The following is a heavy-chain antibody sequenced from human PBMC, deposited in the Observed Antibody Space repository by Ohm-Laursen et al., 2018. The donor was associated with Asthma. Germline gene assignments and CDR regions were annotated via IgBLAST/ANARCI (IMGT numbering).Heavy chain of an antibody. CDR2: ISHSGAA. V-gene: IGHV4-4*02. J-gene: IGHJ4*02. CDR1: GGYIYNHW. Sequence: SETLFLTCALSGGYIYNHWWSWVRQPPGKGLEWIAEISHSGAASFNPSLTSRVTISLDKSKTHFSLELTSVTAADTAVYYCARSIGWYSLDLWGQGTLVTVSS. CDR3: ARSIGWYSLDL. D-gene: IGHD6-19*01.